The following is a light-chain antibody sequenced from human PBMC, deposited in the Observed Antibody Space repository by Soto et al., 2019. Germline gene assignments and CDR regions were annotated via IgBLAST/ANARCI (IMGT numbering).Light chain of an antibody. J-gene: IGKJ2*01. CDR1: QSVSSY. Sequence: EIVLTQSPATLSLSPGERATLSCRASQSVSSYLAWYQQKPGQAPRLLMYDASNRATGVPARFSGSGSGTDFTLTISSLEPEDFATYYCQQSSSIPPYTFGQGTKLEIK. V-gene: IGKV3-11*01. CDR2: DAS. CDR3: QQSSSIPPYT.